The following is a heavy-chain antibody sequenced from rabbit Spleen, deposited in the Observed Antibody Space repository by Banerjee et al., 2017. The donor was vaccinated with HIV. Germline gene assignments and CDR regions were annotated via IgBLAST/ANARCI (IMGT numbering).Heavy chain of an antibody. J-gene: IGHJ4*01. D-gene: IGHD1-1*01. V-gene: IGHV1S45*01. CDR1: GFDFSSSHH. Sequence: QEHLEESGGDLVKPEGSLTLTCTASGFDFSSSHHMCWVRQAPGKGPEWIACIYAGSSGSTYYASWAKGRFTISKTSSTTVTLQMTSLAVADTATYFCARCGSSSGWGINLWGQGTLVTVS. CDR2: IYAGSSGST. CDR3: ARCGSSSGWGINL.